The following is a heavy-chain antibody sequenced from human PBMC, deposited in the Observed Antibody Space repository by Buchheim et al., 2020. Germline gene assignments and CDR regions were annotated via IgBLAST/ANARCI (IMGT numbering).Heavy chain of an antibody. CDR3: VTSRFTMVRGVIIPLFDY. Sequence: QVQLVESGGGVVQPGRSLRLSCAASGFTFSSYGMHWVRQAPGKGLEWVAVISYDGNNKYYADSVKGRFTISRDKSKKKPYLQMNSLRAEETAVYYCVTSRFTMVRGVIIPLFDYWGQGTL. CDR2: ISYDGNNK. D-gene: IGHD3-10*01. V-gene: IGHV3-30*03. CDR1: GFTFSSYG. J-gene: IGHJ4*02.